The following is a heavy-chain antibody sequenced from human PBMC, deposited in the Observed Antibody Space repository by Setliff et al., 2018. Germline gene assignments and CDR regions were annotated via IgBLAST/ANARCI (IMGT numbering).Heavy chain of an antibody. V-gene: IGHV6-1*01. CDR3: ARDQYYYDSSGYPWAFDI. J-gene: IGHJ3*02. CDR1: GDSVSSNSAA. Sequence: PSQTLSLTCAISGDSVSSNSAAWNWTRQSPSRGLEWLGRTYYRSKWYNDYAVSVKSRITINPDTSKNQFSLQLNSVTPEDTAVYYCARDQYYYDSSGYPWAFDIWGQGTMVTVSS. D-gene: IGHD3-22*01. CDR2: TYYRSKWYN.